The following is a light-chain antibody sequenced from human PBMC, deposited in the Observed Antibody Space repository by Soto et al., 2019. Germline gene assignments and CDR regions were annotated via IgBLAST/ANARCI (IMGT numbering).Light chain of an antibody. Sequence: DIPMTQSPSSLSASVGYRVTITCRASQSVGSLLNWFQQRPGIAPKLLIYAASTLQSGAPSRFSGSGAGTDFTLIISSLQPEDFATYYCQQSYRLPYTFGQGTKLEI. CDR1: QSVGSL. CDR3: QQSYRLPYT. CDR2: AAS. J-gene: IGKJ2*01. V-gene: IGKV1-39*01.